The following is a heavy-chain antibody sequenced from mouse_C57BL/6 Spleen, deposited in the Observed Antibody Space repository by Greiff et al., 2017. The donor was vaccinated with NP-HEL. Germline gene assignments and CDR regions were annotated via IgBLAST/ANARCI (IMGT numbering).Heavy chain of an antibody. Sequence: EVKVVESEGGLVQPGSSMKLSCTASGFTFSDYYMAWVRQVPEKGLEWVANINYDGSSTYYLDSLKSRFIISRDNAKNILYLQMSSLKSEDTATYYCARVRGLYDYPYYFDYWGQGTTLTVSS. J-gene: IGHJ2*01. V-gene: IGHV5-16*01. D-gene: IGHD2-4*01. CDR2: INYDGSST. CDR1: GFTFSDYY. CDR3: ARVRGLYDYPYYFDY.